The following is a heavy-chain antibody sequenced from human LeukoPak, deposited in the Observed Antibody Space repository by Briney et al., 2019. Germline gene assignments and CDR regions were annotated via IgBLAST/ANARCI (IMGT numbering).Heavy chain of an antibody. D-gene: IGHD2-2*01. J-gene: IGHJ5*02. CDR3: ARVDTGYCSSTSCYLGTNWFDP. Sequence: GESLKISCKGSGYSFTSYWIGWVRQVPGKGLEWMGIIYPGDSDTRYSPSFQGQVTISADKSISTAYLQWSSLKASDTAMYYCARVDTGYCSSTSCYLGTNWFDPWGQGTLVTVSS. V-gene: IGHV5-51*01. CDR2: IYPGDSDT. CDR1: GYSFTSYW.